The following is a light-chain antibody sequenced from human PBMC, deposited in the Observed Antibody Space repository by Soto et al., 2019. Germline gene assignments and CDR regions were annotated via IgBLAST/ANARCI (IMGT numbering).Light chain of an antibody. V-gene: IGKV1-39*01. CDR1: QSIASY. J-gene: IGKJ1*01. CDR2: AAS. CDR3: QQSYTSPWT. Sequence: DIQMTQSPSSLSASVGDRVTITCRASQSIASYLTWYQQKPGKAPKILIYAASNLQSGVPSRFSGSGSGTDFTLTIRSLQPEDFATYYCQQSYTSPWTFGQGTNVDIK.